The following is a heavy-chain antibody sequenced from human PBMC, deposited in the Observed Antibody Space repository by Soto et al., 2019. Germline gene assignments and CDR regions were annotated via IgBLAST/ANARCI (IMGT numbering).Heavy chain of an antibody. Sequence: PGAALRSYYPASGFAFSCYAMPWVRQAQGKGLEWVSAISGSGGSTYYADSVKGRFTISRDNSKNTLYLQMNSLRAEDTAVYYSAKLDQQWLVLGGFDPWGQGTLVTVSS. J-gene: IGHJ5*02. D-gene: IGHD6-19*01. CDR1: GFAFSCYA. V-gene: IGHV3-23*01. CDR2: ISGSGGST. CDR3: AKLDQQWLVLGGFDP.